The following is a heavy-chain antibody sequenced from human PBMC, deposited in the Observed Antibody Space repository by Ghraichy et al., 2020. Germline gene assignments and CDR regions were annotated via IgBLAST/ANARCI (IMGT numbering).Heavy chain of an antibody. CDR1: GGSISSSSYY. Sequence: SETLSLTCTVSGGSISSSSYYWGWIRQPPGKGLEWIGSIYYSGSTYYNPSLKSRVTISVDTSKNQFSLKLSSVTAADTAVYYCARHEYYDFWSGPNKNWFDPWGQGTLVTVSS. J-gene: IGHJ5*02. V-gene: IGHV4-39*01. CDR2: IYYSGST. D-gene: IGHD3-3*01. CDR3: ARHEYYDFWSGPNKNWFDP.